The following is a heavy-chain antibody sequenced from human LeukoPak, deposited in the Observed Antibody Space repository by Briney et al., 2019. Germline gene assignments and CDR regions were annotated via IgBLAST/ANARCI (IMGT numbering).Heavy chain of an antibody. D-gene: IGHD2-15*01. Sequence: GSLRLSCAASGFTFSNHWMSWVRQAPGKGLEWVANINLDGSEKYHMDSMKGRFTISRDNAKNSLSLQMNSLRAGDTAIYYCARYWSGGSCWDYWGQGTLVTVSS. V-gene: IGHV3-7*01. CDR3: ARYWSGGSCWDY. CDR1: GFTFSNHW. J-gene: IGHJ4*02. CDR2: INLDGSEK.